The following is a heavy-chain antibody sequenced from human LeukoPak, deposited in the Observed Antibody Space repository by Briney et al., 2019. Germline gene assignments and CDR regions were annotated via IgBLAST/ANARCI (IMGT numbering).Heavy chain of an antibody. CDR1: GFTFSSYA. V-gene: IGHV3-23*01. CDR2: ISGSGGST. CDR3: AKGGNIVLMVYATNDAFDI. Sequence: PGGSLRLPCAASGFTFSSYAMSWVRQAPGKGLEWVSAISGSGGSTYYADSVKGRFTISRDNSKNTLYLQMNSLRAEGTAVYYCAKGGNIVLMVYATNDAFDIWGQGTMVTVSS. D-gene: IGHD2-8*01. J-gene: IGHJ3*02.